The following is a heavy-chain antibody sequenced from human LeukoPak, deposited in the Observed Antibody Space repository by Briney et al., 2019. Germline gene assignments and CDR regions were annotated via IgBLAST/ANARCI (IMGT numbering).Heavy chain of an antibody. CDR3: ARVGSTVAAGTPDY. V-gene: IGHV3-48*03. Sequence: GGSLRLSCAASGFTFSSYEMNWVRQAPGKGLEWVSYISRSGSTIYYADSVKGRFTVSRDNAKNSLYLQVNSLRADDTAVYYCARVGSTVAAGTPDYWGQGTLVTVSS. J-gene: IGHJ4*02. CDR2: ISRSGSTI. D-gene: IGHD6-13*01. CDR1: GFTFSSYE.